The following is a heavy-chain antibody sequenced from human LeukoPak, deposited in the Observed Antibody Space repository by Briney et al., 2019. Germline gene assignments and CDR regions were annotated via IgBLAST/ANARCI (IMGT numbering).Heavy chain of an antibody. CDR3: ARGGLDFDY. CDR2: IYYSGST. J-gene: IGHJ4*02. D-gene: IGHD3/OR15-3a*01. V-gene: IGHV4-31*03. CDR1: GDSISSGGYY. Sequence: SETLSLTCTVSGDSISSGGYYWSWIRQHPGKGLEWIGYIYYSGSTYYNPSLKSRVTMPVDTSKNQFSLKLSSVTAADTAVYYCARGGLDFDYWGQGTLVTVSS.